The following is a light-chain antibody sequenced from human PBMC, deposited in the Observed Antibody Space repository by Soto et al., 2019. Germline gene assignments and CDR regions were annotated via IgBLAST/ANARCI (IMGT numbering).Light chain of an antibody. Sequence: DIQMTQSPSTMSASVGDSSKITCRGSQNSDSRLAWYQQRPGKSPKLLVYWASTWESGVPSRFSGSGSGTEFTLSISGLQPDDFATYYCQHYNSYPWTFGQGTKVDI. CDR2: WAS. CDR1: QNSDSR. J-gene: IGKJ1*01. V-gene: IGKV1-5*03. CDR3: QHYNSYPWT.